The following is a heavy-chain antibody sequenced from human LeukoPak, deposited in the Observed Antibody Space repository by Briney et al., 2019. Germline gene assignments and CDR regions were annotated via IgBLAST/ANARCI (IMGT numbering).Heavy chain of an antibody. J-gene: IGHJ4*02. CDR3: ARSGDGYNRLEY. CDR1: GYNFNTYW. V-gene: IGHV5-51*01. CDR2: IYPRDSDT. D-gene: IGHD5-24*01. Sequence: GESLKISCKGSGYNFNTYWIVWVRQMPGKGLEWMGIIYPRDSDTRYSPSFQGQVTISADKSITTAYLQWSSLKASDTAMYYCARSGDGYNRLEYWGQGTLVTVSS.